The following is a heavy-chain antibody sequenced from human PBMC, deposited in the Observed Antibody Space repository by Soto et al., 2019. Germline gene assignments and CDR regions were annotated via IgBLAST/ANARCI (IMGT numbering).Heavy chain of an antibody. Sequence: GGSLRLSCAASGFTFSSYAMSWVRQAPGKGLEWVSTISGSGGSIYYADSVKGRFTISRDNSQNTLYLHMGSLRAEYTARYFCAKEGYYDSSGYSTGNDAFEIWGQGTMVTVSS. J-gene: IGHJ3*02. V-gene: IGHV3-23*01. D-gene: IGHD3-22*01. CDR2: ISGSGGSI. CDR3: AKEGYYDSSGYSTGNDAFEI. CDR1: GFTFSSYA.